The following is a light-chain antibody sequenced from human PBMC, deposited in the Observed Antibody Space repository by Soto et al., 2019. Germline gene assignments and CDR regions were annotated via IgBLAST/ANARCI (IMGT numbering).Light chain of an antibody. Sequence: DIQMTQSPSSLSASVGDRVTITCQASQDITNYLNWYQQKPGEAPKLLIYDASTLETGVPSRFRGSGSGTHFTFAISSLQPEDFATYYCQQYDTPPFTFGPGTQVDVK. CDR3: QQYDTPPFT. J-gene: IGKJ3*01. V-gene: IGKV1-33*01. CDR2: DAS. CDR1: QDITNY.